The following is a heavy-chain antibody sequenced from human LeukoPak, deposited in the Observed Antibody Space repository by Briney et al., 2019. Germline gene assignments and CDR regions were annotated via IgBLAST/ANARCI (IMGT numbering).Heavy chain of an antibody. V-gene: IGHV7-4-1*02. CDR1: GYTFDSHG. Sequence: EASVKVSCKASGYTFDSHGMNWVRQAPGQGLEWMGWIDTKTGNPTYAQGFTGRFVFSLDTSVSTAYLEISSLKADDTAVYFCARDQESSTFDSWGQGTLVAVSS. J-gene: IGHJ4*02. D-gene: IGHD3-10*01. CDR2: IDTKTGNP. CDR3: ARDQESSTFDS.